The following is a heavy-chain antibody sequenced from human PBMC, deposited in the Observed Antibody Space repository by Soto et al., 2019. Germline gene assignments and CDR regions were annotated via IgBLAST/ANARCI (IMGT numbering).Heavy chain of an antibody. CDR1: GFTFSSYW. CDR3: ARDYYDSSGYYWYAFDI. CDR2: INSDGSST. Sequence: GGSLRLSFAASGFTFSSYWMHWVRQAPGKGLVWVSRINSDGSSTSYADSVKGRFTISRDNAKNTLYLQMNSLRAEDTAVYYCARDYYDSSGYYWYAFDIWGQGKMVTVSS. D-gene: IGHD3-22*01. J-gene: IGHJ3*02. V-gene: IGHV3-74*01.